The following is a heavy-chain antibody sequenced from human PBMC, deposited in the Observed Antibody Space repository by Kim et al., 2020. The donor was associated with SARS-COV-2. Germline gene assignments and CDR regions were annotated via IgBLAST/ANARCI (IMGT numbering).Heavy chain of an antibody. D-gene: IGHD3-3*01. J-gene: IGHJ4*02. Sequence: SETLSLTCTVSGGSISSSSYYWGWIRQPPGKGLEWIGSIYYSGSTYYNPSLKSRVTISVDTSKNQFSLKLSSVTAADTAVYYCASRTHTYYDCWSGYFDQYYFDYWGQGTLVTVSS. CDR1: GGSISSSSYY. CDR2: IYYSGST. V-gene: IGHV4-39*01. CDR3: ASRTHTYYDCWSGYFDQYYFDY.